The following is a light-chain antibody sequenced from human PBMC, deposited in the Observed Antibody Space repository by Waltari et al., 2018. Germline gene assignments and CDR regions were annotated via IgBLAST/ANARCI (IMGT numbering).Light chain of an antibody. J-gene: IGKJ1*01. CDR3: VQGTHWPPT. V-gene: IGKV2-30*02. Sequence: DVVMTQSPLSLPVTPGQPASISCRSSQSLVHSDGKTCLSWLQQKPGQPPRRLIYQVSNRDSGVPDRFSGSGAGTDFALQFSRVEAEDIGIYYCVQGTHWPPTFGQGTRVEIK. CDR1: QSLVHSDGKTC. CDR2: QVS.